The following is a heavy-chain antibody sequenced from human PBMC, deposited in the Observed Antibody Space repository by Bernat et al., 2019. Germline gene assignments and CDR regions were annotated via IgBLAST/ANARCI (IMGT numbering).Heavy chain of an antibody. CDR3: ARELGNDYGNDGAWSSDY. D-gene: IGHD4-11*01. CDR1: GYTFTGYY. Sequence: QVQLVQSGAEVKKPGASVKVSCKASGYTFTGYYMHWVRQAPGQGLEWMGWINPNSGGTNYAQKFQGWVTMTRDTSISTAYMELSRLRSDDTAVYYCARELGNDYGNDGAWSSDYWGQGTLVTVSS. V-gene: IGHV1-2*04. CDR2: INPNSGGT. J-gene: IGHJ4*02.